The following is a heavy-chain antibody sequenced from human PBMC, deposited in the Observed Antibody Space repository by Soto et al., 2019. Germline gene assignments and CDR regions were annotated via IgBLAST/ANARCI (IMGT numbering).Heavy chain of an antibody. CDR3: ARRYLYYYGMDV. CDR2: ISSSSSYI. V-gene: IGHV3-21*01. Sequence: PGGSLRLSCAASGFTFSSYSMNWVRQAPGKGLEWASSISSSSSYIYYADSVKGRFTISRDNAKNSLYLQMNSLRAEDTAVYYCARRYLYYYGMDVWGQGTTVTVSS. CDR1: GFTFSSYS. J-gene: IGHJ6*02. D-gene: IGHD1-26*01.